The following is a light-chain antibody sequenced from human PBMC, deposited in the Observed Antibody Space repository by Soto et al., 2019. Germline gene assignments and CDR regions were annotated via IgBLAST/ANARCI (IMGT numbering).Light chain of an antibody. CDR3: KQYNTSPWT. Sequence: DPQLTQSPSTLAASVGDSVTINCRASQIVVRWLAWYQQKPGKAPKLLIYDASTLESGVPSRFRGNGSQTEFTLTISSLQPDDFATYYCKQYNTSPWTFGQGTKVEIK. CDR1: QIVVRW. V-gene: IGKV1-5*01. CDR2: DAS. J-gene: IGKJ1*01.